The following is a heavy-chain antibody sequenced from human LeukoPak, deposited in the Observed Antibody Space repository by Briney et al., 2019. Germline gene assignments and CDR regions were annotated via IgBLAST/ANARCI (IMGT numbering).Heavy chain of an antibody. J-gene: IGHJ4*02. D-gene: IGHD4/OR15-4a*01. Sequence: PSETLSLTCTVSGGSISSYYWSWIRQPPGKGLEWIGYIYYSGSTNYNPSLKSRVTISVDTSKNQFSLKLSSVTAADTAVYYCARGRTSTLYYGADYWGQGTLVTVSS. CDR3: ARGRTSTLYYGADY. V-gene: IGHV4-59*08. CDR2: IYYSGST. CDR1: GGSISSYY.